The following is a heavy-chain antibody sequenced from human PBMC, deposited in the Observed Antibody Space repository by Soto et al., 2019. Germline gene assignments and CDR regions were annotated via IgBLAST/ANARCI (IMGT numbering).Heavy chain of an antibody. Sequence: PGESLKISCXGSGYSFTSYWISWVRQMSGKGLEWMGRIDPSDSYTNYSPSFQGHVTISADKSISTAYLQWSSLKASDTAMYYCARQTTVTTNGMDVWGQGTTVTVSS. D-gene: IGHD4-17*01. CDR3: ARQTTVTTNGMDV. CDR1: GYSFTSYW. J-gene: IGHJ6*02. CDR2: IDPSDSYT. V-gene: IGHV5-10-1*01.